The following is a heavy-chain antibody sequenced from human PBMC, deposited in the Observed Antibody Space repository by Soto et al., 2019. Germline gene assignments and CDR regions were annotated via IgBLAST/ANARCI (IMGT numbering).Heavy chain of an antibody. D-gene: IGHD3-10*01. V-gene: IGHV4-34*01. CDR3: ARGRARDNGSGSYSDY. CDR1: GGSFSGYY. CDR2: INHSGST. Sequence: SETLSLTCAVYGGSFSGYYWSWIRQPPGKGLEWIGEINHSGSTNYNPSLKSRVTISVDTSKNQFSLKLSSVTAADTAVYYCARGRARDNGSGSYSDYWGQGTLVTVSS. J-gene: IGHJ4*02.